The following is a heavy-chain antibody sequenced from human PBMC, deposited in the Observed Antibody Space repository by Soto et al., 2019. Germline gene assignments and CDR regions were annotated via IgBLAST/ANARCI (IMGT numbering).Heavy chain of an antibody. Sequence: EVQLVESGGGLVQPGGSLRLSCVASGFTFSSSEMYWVRQAPGKGLEWVSYIHPAGQPIFYADSVKGRFTISRENAKNSLYLQMNIMRAEDTAVYYCARRGSSWGQGTMVTVSS. J-gene: IGHJ3*01. CDR3: ARRGSS. D-gene: IGHD2-2*01. CDR2: IHPAGQPI. V-gene: IGHV3-48*03. CDR1: GFTFSSSE.